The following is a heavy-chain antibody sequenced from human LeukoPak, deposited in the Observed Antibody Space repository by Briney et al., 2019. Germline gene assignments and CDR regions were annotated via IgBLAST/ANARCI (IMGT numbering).Heavy chain of an antibody. V-gene: IGHV1-46*01. J-gene: IGHJ4*02. CDR2: INPSGDSA. CDR1: GYTFTNYY. D-gene: IGHD1-26*01. CDR3: ARAQSYYDY. Sequence: ASVKVSCKASGYTFTNYYMHWVRQAPGRGLEWMGIINPSGDSAIYAHNLQGRVTMTRDTSTTTVYMELSSLRSEDTAVYYCARAQSYYDYWGQGTLVTVSS.